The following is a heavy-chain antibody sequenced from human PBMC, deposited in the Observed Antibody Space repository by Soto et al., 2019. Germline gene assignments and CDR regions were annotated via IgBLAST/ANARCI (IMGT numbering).Heavy chain of an antibody. J-gene: IGHJ2*01. CDR3: ARDSKYHRNSYWYFDL. Sequence: QVQLQESGPGLVKPSGTLSLSCAVSGASLSSTHWWSWVRQPPGKGLEWIGEIYHTGSANYNSSLRRRVAISVDKPKNQFSLNLTSGTAADTAVYYCARDSKYHRNSYWYFDLWGRGTLVTVSS. D-gene: IGHD1-20*01. CDR1: GASLSSTHW. CDR2: IYHTGSA. V-gene: IGHV4-4*02.